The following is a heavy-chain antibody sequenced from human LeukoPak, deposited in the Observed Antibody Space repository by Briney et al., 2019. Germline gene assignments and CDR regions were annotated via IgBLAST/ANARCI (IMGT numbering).Heavy chain of an antibody. V-gene: IGHV3-11*01. Sequence: PGGSLRLSCAASGFTFSDYYMSWIRQAPGKGLEWVSYISSSGSTIYYADSVKGRFTISRDNAKNSLYLQMNSLRAEDTAVYYCARPRRCLQISADYWGQGTLVTVSS. J-gene: IGHJ4*02. CDR1: GFTFSDYY. D-gene: IGHD5-24*01. CDR2: ISSSGSTI. CDR3: ARPRRCLQISADY.